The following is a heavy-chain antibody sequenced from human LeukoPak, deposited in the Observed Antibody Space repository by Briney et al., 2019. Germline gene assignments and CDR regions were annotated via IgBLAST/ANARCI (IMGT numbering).Heavy chain of an antibody. Sequence: SETLSLTCTVSGGSISSSSYFWGWIRQPPGKGLEWFVSIYYSGNTFYNPSLKSRVTISVDTYKNQFSLKVSSVTAADTAVYYCARSPGGDITLIYDWGQGTLVTVSS. CDR3: ARSPGGDITLIYD. J-gene: IGHJ4*02. CDR1: GGSISSSSYF. V-gene: IGHV4-39*01. D-gene: IGHD3-22*01. CDR2: IYYSGNT.